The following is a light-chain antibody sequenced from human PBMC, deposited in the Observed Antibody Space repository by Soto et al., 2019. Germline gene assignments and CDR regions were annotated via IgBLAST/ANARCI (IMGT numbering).Light chain of an antibody. CDR2: GDS. Sequence: SYELTQPPSVSVAPGQTARITCGGNNIGSKSVHWYQQRPGQAPVLVVYGDSDRPSGIPERFSGSNSGNTATLTISRVEAGDEADYYCQVWDSCCDVIFGGGTKLTVL. CDR1: NIGSKS. J-gene: IGLJ2*01. CDR3: QVWDSCCDVI. V-gene: IGLV3-21*02.